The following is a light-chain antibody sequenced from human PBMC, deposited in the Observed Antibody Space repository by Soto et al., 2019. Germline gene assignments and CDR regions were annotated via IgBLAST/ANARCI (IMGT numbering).Light chain of an antibody. Sequence: IQMTQSPSSLSASVGDRVTITCRASRSITTYLNWYQQKPGKAPKLLISAASNLQSGVPSRFXGSASGRDFPLTISSLQPEDFASYYCQQSYNAPMYTFGQGTKLEI. CDR1: RSITTY. CDR3: QQSYNAPMYT. J-gene: IGKJ2*01. CDR2: AAS. V-gene: IGKV1-39*01.